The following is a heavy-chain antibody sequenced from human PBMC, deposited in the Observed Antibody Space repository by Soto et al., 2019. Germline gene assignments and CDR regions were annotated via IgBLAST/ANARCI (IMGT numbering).Heavy chain of an antibody. D-gene: IGHD3-22*01. CDR1: GGSISSGDYY. CDR2: IYYSGST. J-gene: IGHJ3*02. V-gene: IGHV4-30-4*01. CDR3: ARARSGYYDSSGYYNAFDI. Sequence: QVQLQESGPGLVKPSQTLSLTCTVSGGSISSGDYYWSWIRQPPGKGLEWIGYIYYSGSTYYNPSLKSRVTISVDTSKNQFSLKLSSVTAADTAVYYCARARSGYYDSSGYYNAFDIWGQGTMVTVSS.